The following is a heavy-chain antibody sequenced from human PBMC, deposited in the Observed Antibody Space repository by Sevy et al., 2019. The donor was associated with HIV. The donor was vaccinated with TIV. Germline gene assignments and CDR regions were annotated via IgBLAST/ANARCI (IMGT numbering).Heavy chain of an antibody. V-gene: IGHV1-69*13. J-gene: IGHJ4*02. CDR1: GGTFSSYA. CDR3: AIDKDYYDSRFDY. D-gene: IGHD3-22*01. Sequence: ASVKVSCKASGGTFSSYAISWVRQAPGQGLEWMGGIIPIFGTANYAQKFQGRVTITADESTSPAYMELRSLRSEDTAVYYCAIDKDYYDSRFDYWGQGTLVTVSS. CDR2: IIPIFGTA.